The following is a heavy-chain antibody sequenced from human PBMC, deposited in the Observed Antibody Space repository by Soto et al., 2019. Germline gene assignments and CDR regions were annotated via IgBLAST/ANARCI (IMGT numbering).Heavy chain of an antibody. J-gene: IGHJ6*02. Sequence: ASVKVSCKASGYTFTSYDINWVRQATGQGLEWMGWMNPNSGNTGYAQKFQGRVTMTRNTSISTAYMELSSLRSEDTAVYYCAVYYYDSSNYYYYGMDVWGQGTTVTVSS. V-gene: IGHV1-8*01. CDR3: AVYYYDSSNYYYYGMDV. CDR1: GYTFTSYD. D-gene: IGHD3-22*01. CDR2: MNPNSGNT.